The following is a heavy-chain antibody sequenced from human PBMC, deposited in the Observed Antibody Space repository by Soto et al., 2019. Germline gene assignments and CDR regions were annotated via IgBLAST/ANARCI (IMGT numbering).Heavy chain of an antibody. J-gene: IGHJ5*01. V-gene: IGHV1-69*04. D-gene: IGHD1-26*01. CDR3: AKEDGAGFNS. CDR2: IFPLLGMV. CDR1: GGDLTNSG. Sequence: QVHLVQSGAEMKKPGSSVKVSCKVSGGDLTNSGISWVRQAPGQGLEWMGGIFPLLGMVDYSQKFQGRVTITAGESTNTAYMDLGSLRSDDTAVHYCAKEDGAGFNSWGQGTLVIVSS.